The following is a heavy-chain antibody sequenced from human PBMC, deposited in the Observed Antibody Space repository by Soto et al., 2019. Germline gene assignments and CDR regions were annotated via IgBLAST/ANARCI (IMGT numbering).Heavy chain of an antibody. CDR2: INHSGST. Sequence: QVQLQQWGAGLLKPSETLSLTCAVYGGSFSGYYWCWIRQPPGKGLEWIGEINHSGSTNYNPSLKSRVTISVDTSKNQFSLKLSSVTAADTAVYYCARGRDNWNYFNYWGQGTLVTVSS. CDR3: ARGRDNWNYFNY. V-gene: IGHV4-34*01. CDR1: GGSFSGYY. J-gene: IGHJ4*02. D-gene: IGHD1-20*01.